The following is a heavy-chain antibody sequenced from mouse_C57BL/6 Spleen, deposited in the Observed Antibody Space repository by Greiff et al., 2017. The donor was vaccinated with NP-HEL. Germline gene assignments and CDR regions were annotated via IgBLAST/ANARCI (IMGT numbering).Heavy chain of an antibody. CDR3: ALYYDYEGFAY. Sequence: QVQLKQSGPELVKPGASVKISCKASGYAFSSSWMNWVKQRPGKGLEWIGRIYPGDGDTNYNGKFKGKATLTADKSSSTAYMQISSLTSEDSAVYFCALYYDYEGFAYWGQGTLVTVSA. CDR2: IYPGDGDT. CDR1: GYAFSSSW. V-gene: IGHV1-82*01. J-gene: IGHJ3*01. D-gene: IGHD2-4*01.